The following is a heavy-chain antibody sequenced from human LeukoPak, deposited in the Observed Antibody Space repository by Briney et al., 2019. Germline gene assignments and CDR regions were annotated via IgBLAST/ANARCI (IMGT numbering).Heavy chain of an antibody. V-gene: IGHV3-53*01. CDR2: IYSGGNT. J-gene: IGHJ2*01. CDR1: GFTVSSNY. Sequence: GGSLRLSCAASGFTVSSNYMSWVRQAPGKGLEWVAVIYSGGNTNYADSVKGRFTISRDNSKNTLYLQMNSLRDEDTAVYYCAKVRASWYFDLWGRGTLVTVSS. CDR3: AKVRASWYFDL.